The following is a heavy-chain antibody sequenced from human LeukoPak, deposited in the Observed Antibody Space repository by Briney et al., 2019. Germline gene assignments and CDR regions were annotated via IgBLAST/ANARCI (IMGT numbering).Heavy chain of an antibody. Sequence: GASVKVSCKTSAYTFIDYYMHWVRQAPGQGLEWMGIINPSGGSTSYAQKFQGRVTLTRDTSTSTVYMELSSLSSEDTAVYYCARDYGGNDGFDYWGQGTLVTVSS. D-gene: IGHD4-23*01. CDR3: ARDYGGNDGFDY. J-gene: IGHJ4*02. V-gene: IGHV1-46*01. CDR2: INPSGGST. CDR1: AYTFIDYY.